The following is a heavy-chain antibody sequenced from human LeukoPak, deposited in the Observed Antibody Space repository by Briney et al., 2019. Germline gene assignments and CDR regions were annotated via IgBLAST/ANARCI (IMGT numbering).Heavy chain of an antibody. CDR2: ISWNSGSI. CDR3: ASRSSWYVD. J-gene: IGHJ4*02. V-gene: IGHV3-9*01. D-gene: IGHD6-13*01. CDR1: GFTFDDYA. Sequence: GGSLRLSCAASGFTFDDYAMHWVRQAPGKGLEWVSGISWNSGSIAYADSVKGRFTISRDNAKKSLYLQMNSLRAEDTAVYYCASRSSWYVDWGQGTLVTVSS.